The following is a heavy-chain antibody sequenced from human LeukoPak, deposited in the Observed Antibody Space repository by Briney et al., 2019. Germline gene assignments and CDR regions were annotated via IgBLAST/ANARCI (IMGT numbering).Heavy chain of an antibody. CDR2: MSPNSGNT. CDR3: ARRTESYYYYYMDV. CDR1: GYTFTSYD. J-gene: IGHJ6*03. V-gene: IGHV1-8*01. Sequence: ASVKVSCKASGYTFTSYDINWVRQATGQGLEWMGWMSPNSGNTGYAQKFQGRVTMTRNTSISTAYMELSSLRSEDTAVYYCARRTESYYYYYMDVWGKGTTVTISS. D-gene: IGHD1-14*01.